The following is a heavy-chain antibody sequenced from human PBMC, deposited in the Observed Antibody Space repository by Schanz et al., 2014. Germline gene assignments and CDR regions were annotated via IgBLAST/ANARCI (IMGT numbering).Heavy chain of an antibody. D-gene: IGHD2-21*01. J-gene: IGHJ4*02. CDR3: ARDRLECGAECYSVEVFEI. V-gene: IGHV1-69*04. CDR2: IIPSLGLA. CDR1: GGTFSSYA. Sequence: QVQLVQSGAEVKKPGSPVKVSCKSSGGTFSSYAISWVRQAPGQGLEWMGRIIPSLGLAKYEQKFQDKVTITADTSTTTAYMELSGLRSEDTAVYYCARDRLECGAECYSVEVFEIWGQGTLVIDSS.